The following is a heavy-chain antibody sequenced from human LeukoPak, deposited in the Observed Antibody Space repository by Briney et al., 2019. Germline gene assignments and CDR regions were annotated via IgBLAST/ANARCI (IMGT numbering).Heavy chain of an antibody. CDR2: ISGSGGST. V-gene: IGHV3-23*01. D-gene: IGHD4-23*01. CDR1: GFTFSSYA. CDR3: AKDDLPWVTVAPLDY. J-gene: IGHJ4*02. Sequence: GGSLRLSCAASGFTFSSYAMSWVRQAPGEGLEWVSAISGSGGSTYYADSVKGRFTISRDNSKNTLYLQMNSLRAEDTAVYYCAKDDLPWVTVAPLDYWGQGTLVTVSS.